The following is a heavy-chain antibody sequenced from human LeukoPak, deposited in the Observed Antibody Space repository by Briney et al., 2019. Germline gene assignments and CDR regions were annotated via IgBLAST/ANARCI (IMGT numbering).Heavy chain of an antibody. V-gene: IGHV3-30*03. CDR2: ISYDGSNK. CDR1: GFTFSSYG. CDR3: ARGAVELTVPAYYYAAPYFDY. Sequence: GGSLRLSCAASGFTFSSYGMHWVRQAPGKGLEWVAVISYDGSNKYYADSVKGRFTISRDNSKNTLYLQMNSLRAEDTAVYYCARGAVELTVPAYYYAAPYFDYWGQGTLVTVSS. J-gene: IGHJ4*02. D-gene: IGHD3-16*01.